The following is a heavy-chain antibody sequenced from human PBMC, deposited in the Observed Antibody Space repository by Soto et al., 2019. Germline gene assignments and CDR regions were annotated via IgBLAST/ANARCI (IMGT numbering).Heavy chain of an antibody. CDR2: ICSGGSYI. Sequence: EVQVVESGGGLVQPGGSLRLSCSFTFSMYSMSWVRQAPGKGLEWVASICSGGSYIKYADSVKGRFTISRDNAKNSVSLQMNRLRVDDTAVYFCTRDQGGSYDSWFDPWGQGTLVTVSS. J-gene: IGHJ5*02. D-gene: IGHD1-26*01. CDR3: TRDQGGSYDSWFDP. V-gene: IGHV3-21*01. CDR1: FTFSMYS.